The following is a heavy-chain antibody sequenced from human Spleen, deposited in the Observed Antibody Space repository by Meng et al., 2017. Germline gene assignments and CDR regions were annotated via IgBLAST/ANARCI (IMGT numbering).Heavy chain of an antibody. J-gene: IGHJ4*02. Sequence: GESLKISCAVSGFTFSTSAMSWVRQAPGKGLEWVSAIDISGDTTSYADSVKGRFTISRDNSKNTVYLQMNSLRAEDTAVYYCAKEEVPNDYWGQGTLVTVSS. CDR2: IDISGDTT. CDR1: GFTFSTSA. V-gene: IGHV3-23*01. CDR3: AKEEVPNDY. D-gene: IGHD3-10*01.